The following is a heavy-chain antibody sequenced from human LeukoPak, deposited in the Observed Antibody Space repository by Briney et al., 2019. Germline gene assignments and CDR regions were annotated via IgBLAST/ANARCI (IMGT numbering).Heavy chain of an antibody. V-gene: IGHV4-59*08. CDR1: GGSISSYY. J-gene: IGHJ4*02. D-gene: IGHD3-9*01. CDR2: IYYSGST. Sequence: PSETLSLTCTVSGGSISSYYWSWIRQPPGKGLEWIGYIYYSGSTNYNPSLKSRVTISVDTSKNQFSLKLSSVTVADTAVYYCVGSVFDWSFGYWGQGTLVTVSS. CDR3: VGSVFDWSFGY.